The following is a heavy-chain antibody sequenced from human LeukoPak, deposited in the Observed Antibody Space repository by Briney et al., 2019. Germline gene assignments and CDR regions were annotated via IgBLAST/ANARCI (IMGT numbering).Heavy chain of an antibody. J-gene: IGHJ3*01. CDR3: AKGKINHEGAFDV. CDR1: GFSFSDYA. V-gene: IGHV3-23*01. Sequence: PGGSLRLSCAGSGFSFSDYAMSWVRQAPGKGLEWVSGFSDSFSGSGGRTHSADSVKGRFTISRDNSKKMLYLQMNSLRAEDTAVYYCAKGKINHEGAFDVRGQGTLVTVSS. CDR2: FSDSFSGSGGRT.